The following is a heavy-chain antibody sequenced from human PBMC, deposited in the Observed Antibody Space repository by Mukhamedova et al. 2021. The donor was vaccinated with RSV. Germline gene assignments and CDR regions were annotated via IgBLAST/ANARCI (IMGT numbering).Heavy chain of an antibody. V-gene: IGHV3-30*04. Sequence: SSYAMHWVRQAPGKGLEWVAVISYDGSNKYYADSVKGRFTISRDNSKNTLYLQMNSLRAEDTAVYYCARDRDYYDSRGYY. CDR1: SSYA. J-gene: IGHJ6*01. D-gene: IGHD3-22*01. CDR2: ISYDGSNK. CDR3: ARDRDYYDSRGYY.